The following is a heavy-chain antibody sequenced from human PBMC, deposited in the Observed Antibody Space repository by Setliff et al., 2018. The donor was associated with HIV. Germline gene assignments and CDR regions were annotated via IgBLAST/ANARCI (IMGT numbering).Heavy chain of an antibody. D-gene: IGHD6-13*01. Sequence: GGSLRLSCAASGFTFSTYSMNWVRQAPGKGLEWVSSISSSSRSKYYADSVKGRFTISRDNAKNSLYLQMNSLRAGDTAVYYCARRAGYTSSWYREDYYYMDVWGKGTTVTVSS. V-gene: IGHV3-21*01. CDR2: ISSSSRSK. CDR3: ARRAGYTSSWYREDYYYMDV. J-gene: IGHJ6*03. CDR1: GFTFSTYS.